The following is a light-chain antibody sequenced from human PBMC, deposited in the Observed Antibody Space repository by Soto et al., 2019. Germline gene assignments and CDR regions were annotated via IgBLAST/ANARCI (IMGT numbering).Light chain of an antibody. J-gene: IGLJ1*01. Sequence: QSVLAQPASLSGSPGQTITISCTGTSIDVGGYDYVSWHQQHPGKAPKLMIYDVSKRPSGVSNRFSGSKSGNTASLTISGLQAEDEAAYYCSSKRGSTGVFGTGTKVTDL. V-gene: IGLV2-14*01. CDR1: SIDVGGYDY. CDR2: DVS. CDR3: SSKRGSTGV.